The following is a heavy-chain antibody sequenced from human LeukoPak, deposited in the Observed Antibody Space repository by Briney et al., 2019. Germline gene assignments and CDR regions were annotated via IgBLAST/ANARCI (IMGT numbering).Heavy chain of an antibody. V-gene: IGHV4-61*02. Sequence: SETLSLTCTVSGGSISSGSYYWSWIRQPAGKGLEWIGRIYTSGSTNYNPSLKSRVTISVDTSKNQFSLKLSSVTAADTAVYYCARWGRDGNNSDYFDYWGQGTLVTVSS. CDR2: IYTSGST. J-gene: IGHJ4*02. CDR3: ARWGRDGNNSDYFDY. D-gene: IGHD5-24*01. CDR1: GGSISSGSYY.